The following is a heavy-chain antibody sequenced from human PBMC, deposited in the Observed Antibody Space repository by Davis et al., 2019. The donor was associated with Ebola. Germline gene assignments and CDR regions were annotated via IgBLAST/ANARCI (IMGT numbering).Heavy chain of an antibody. D-gene: IGHD5-24*01. CDR3: AKDFPSGGWLQPLGYYGMDV. CDR1: GFTFSSYG. V-gene: IGHV3-30*18. CDR2: ISYDGSNK. Sequence: GGSLRLSCAASGFTFSSYGMHWVRQAPGKGLEWVAVISYDGSNKYYADSVKGRFTISRDNSKNTLYLQMNSLRAEDTAVYYCAKDFPSGGWLQPLGYYGMDVWGKGTTVTVSS. J-gene: IGHJ6*04.